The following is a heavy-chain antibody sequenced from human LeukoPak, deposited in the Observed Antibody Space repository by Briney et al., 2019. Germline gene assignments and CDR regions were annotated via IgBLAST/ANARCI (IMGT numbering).Heavy chain of an antibody. Sequence: SETLSLTCAISGASISSTNWWIWVRQPPGKGLEWIGEMHHSGRTNYNPSLKSRITISVDKSKNQVLLRLNSVAAADTALYYCAREDGEYFDYWGQGTLVTVSS. CDR2: MHHSGRT. J-gene: IGHJ4*02. CDR3: AREDGEYFDY. CDR1: GASISSTNW. V-gene: IGHV4-4*02.